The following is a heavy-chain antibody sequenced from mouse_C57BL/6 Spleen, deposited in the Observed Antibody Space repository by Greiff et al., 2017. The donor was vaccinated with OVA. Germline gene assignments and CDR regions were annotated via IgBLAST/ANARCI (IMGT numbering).Heavy chain of an antibody. CDR2: IWSGGST. CDR1: GFSLTSYG. D-gene: IGHD2-1*01. J-gene: IGHJ4*01. V-gene: IGHV2-2*01. CDR3: ARRIYYGNYDAMDY. Sequence: VQLQQSGPGLVQPSQSLSITCTVSGFSLTSYGVHWVRQSPGKGLEWLGVIWSGGSTGYNAAFISRLSISKDNSKSQVFFKMNSLQADDTAIDHCARRIYYGNYDAMDYWGQGTSVTVSS.